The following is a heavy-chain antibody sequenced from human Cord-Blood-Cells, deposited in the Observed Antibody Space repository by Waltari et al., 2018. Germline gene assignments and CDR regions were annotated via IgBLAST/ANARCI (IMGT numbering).Heavy chain of an antibody. Sequence: QLQLQESGSGLVKPSQTLSLTCAVFGGSIRRGGYSWRWIRQPPGKGLEWIGYIYHSGSTYYNPSLKSRVTISVDMSKNQFSLKLSSVTAADTAVYYCARFYGSGSYSYFDYWGQGTLVTVSS. CDR1: GGSIRRGGYS. D-gene: IGHD3-10*01. J-gene: IGHJ4*02. CDR3: ARFYGSGSYSYFDY. V-gene: IGHV4-30-2*01. CDR2: IYHSGST.